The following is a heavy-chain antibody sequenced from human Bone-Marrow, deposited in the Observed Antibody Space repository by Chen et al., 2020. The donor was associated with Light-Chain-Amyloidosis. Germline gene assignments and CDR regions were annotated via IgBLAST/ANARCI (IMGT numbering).Heavy chain of an antibody. CDR1: GGSISSSSYY. J-gene: IGHJ3*02. D-gene: IGHD3-16*02. CDR2: IYDSGST. Sequence: QLQLQESGPGLVKPSETLSLTCTVSGGSISSSSYYWGWISQPPGKGLEWIGSIYDSGSTYYNPSLKRRVTISVDTSKYQFSLKLSSVTSADTAVYYCARHEPHDYIWGSYRGHAFDIWGQGTMVTVSS. CDR3: ARHEPHDYIWGSYRGHAFDI. V-gene: IGHV4-39*01.